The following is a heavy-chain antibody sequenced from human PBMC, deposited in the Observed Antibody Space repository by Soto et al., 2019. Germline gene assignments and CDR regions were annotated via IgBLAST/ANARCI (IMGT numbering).Heavy chain of an antibody. CDR1: GFTFSSYA. CDR2: ISYDGSNK. V-gene: IGHV3-30-3*01. J-gene: IGHJ6*02. CDR3: AGVCAPSSARWVEGMDV. D-gene: IGHD1-26*01. Sequence: QVQLVESGGGVVQPGRSLRLSCAASGFTFSSYAMHWVRQAPGKGLEWVAVISYDGSNKYYADSVKGRFTISRDNSKNSLYRQMDSLRAEDTDVYYCAGVCAPSSARWVEGMDVWGHGGTVTVSS.